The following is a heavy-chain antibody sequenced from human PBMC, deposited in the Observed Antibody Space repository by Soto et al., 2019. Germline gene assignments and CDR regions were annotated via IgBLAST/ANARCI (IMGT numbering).Heavy chain of an antibody. CDR2: IYYSGST. CDR1: GGSISSYY. V-gene: IGHV4-59*01. CDR3: ARGRLRFSRNWFDP. D-gene: IGHD4-17*01. J-gene: IGHJ5*02. Sequence: SETLSLTCTVSGGSISSYYWSWIRQPPGKGLEWIGYIYYSGSTNYNPSLKSRVTISVDTSKNQFSLKLSSVTAADTAVYYCARGRLRFSRNWFDPWGQGTLVTVSS.